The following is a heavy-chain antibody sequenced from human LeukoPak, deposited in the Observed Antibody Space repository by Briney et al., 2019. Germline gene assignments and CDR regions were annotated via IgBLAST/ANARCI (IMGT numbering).Heavy chain of an antibody. CDR1: GGSFSGYY. Sequence: SETLSLTRAVYGGSFSGYYWSWIRQPPGKGLEWIGEINHSGSTNYNPSLKSRVTISVDTSKNQFSLKLSSVTAADTAVYYCARGRRYGGYSYWGQGTLVTVSS. CDR3: ARGRRYGGYSY. J-gene: IGHJ4*02. CDR2: INHSGST. D-gene: IGHD5-12*01. V-gene: IGHV4-34*01.